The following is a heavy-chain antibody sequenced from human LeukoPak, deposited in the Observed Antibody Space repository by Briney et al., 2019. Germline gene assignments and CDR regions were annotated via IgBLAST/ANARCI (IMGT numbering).Heavy chain of an antibody. CDR3: ARGDGRYCSSTSCPYDY. D-gene: IGHD2-2*01. CDR1: GYTFTGYY. Sequence: ASVKVSCKASGYTFTGYYMHWVRRAPGQGLEWMGWINPNSGGTNYAQKFQGRVTMTRDTSISTAYMELSRLRSDDTAVYYCARGDGRYCSSTSCPYDYWGQGTLVTVSS. CDR2: INPNSGGT. V-gene: IGHV1-2*02. J-gene: IGHJ4*02.